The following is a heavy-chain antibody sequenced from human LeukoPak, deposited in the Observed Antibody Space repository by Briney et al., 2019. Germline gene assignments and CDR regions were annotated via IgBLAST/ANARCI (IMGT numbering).Heavy chain of an antibody. CDR2: TYYRSKWYN. V-gene: IGHV6-1*01. J-gene: IGHJ3*02. CDR1: GDSVSSNSAA. Sequence: SQTLSLTCAISGDSVSSNSAAWNWIRQSPSRGLEWLGRTYYRSKWYNDYAVSVKSRITINPDTSKNQFSLQLNSVTPEDTAVYYCARDWGIAVAGTKAFDIWGQGTMVTVSS. D-gene: IGHD6-19*01. CDR3: ARDWGIAVAGTKAFDI.